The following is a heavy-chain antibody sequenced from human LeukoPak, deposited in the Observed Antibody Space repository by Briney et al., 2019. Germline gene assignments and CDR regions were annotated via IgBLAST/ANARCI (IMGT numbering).Heavy chain of an antibody. Sequence: SETLSLTCTVSVGSISSSNYYWGWIRQPPGKGLEWIGSIYYNGSTYYKPSLKSRVTISVDTSKKQFSLKLTSVTAADTAVYYCTRDLRRYQTTVTIRDGMDVWGQGTTVTVSS. V-gene: IGHV4-39*07. J-gene: IGHJ6*02. CDR2: IYYNGST. D-gene: IGHD4-17*01. CDR1: VGSISSSNYY. CDR3: TRDLRRYQTTVTIRDGMDV.